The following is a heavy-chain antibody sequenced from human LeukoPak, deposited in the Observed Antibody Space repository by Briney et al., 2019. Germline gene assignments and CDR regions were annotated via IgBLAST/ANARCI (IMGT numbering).Heavy chain of an antibody. V-gene: IGHV3-30*18. J-gene: IGHJ4*02. D-gene: IGHD6-6*01. Sequence: PGRSLRLSCAASGFTFSSYGMHWVRQAPGKGLEWVAVISYDGSNKYYADSVKGRFTISRDNSKNTLYLQMNSLRAEDTAVYYCAKDRVAARPDWFDYWGQGTLVTVSS. CDR3: AKDRVAARPDWFDY. CDR1: GFTFSSYG. CDR2: ISYDGSNK.